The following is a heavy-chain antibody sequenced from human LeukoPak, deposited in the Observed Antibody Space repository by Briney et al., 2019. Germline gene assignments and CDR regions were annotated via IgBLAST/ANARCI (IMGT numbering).Heavy chain of an antibody. J-gene: IGHJ3*02. CDR2: IYTSGST. CDR1: GGSISSGSYY. V-gene: IGHV4-61*02. CDR3: ARVPAAGTRAFDI. D-gene: IGHD6-13*01. Sequence: SQTLSFTCTVSGGSISSGSYYWSWIRQPAGKGLEWIGRIYTSGSTNYNPSLKSRVTISVDTSKNQFSLKLSSVTAADTAVYYCARVPAAGTRAFDIWGQGTMVTVSS.